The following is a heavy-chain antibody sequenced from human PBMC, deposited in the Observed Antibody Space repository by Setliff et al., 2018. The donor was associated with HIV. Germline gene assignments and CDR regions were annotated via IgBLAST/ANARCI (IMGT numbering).Heavy chain of an antibody. CDR3: ATGLIMAPDY. D-gene: IGHD2-8*01. V-gene: IGHV4-34*01. Sequence: SETLSLTCAVYGESFNTYFWSWIRQPPGKGLEWIGQINHSGSTNYNPSLRSQVTISIGTSKNQFSLKLSSVTAADTAVYYCATGLIMAPDYWGQGSLVTVSS. J-gene: IGHJ4*02. CDR1: GESFNTYF. CDR2: INHSGST.